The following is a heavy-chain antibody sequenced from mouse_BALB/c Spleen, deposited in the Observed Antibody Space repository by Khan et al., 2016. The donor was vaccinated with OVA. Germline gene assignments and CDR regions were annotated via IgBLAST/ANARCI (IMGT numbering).Heavy chain of an antibody. CDR1: GYSITSDYA. Sequence: EVQLQESGPGLVKPSQSLYLTCTVTGYSITSDYAWNWIRQFPGNKLECMGSISYSGTTSYTPSLKSRVSITRDTSKNQVFLQLNSVTTEDTATXVCARRRAYWGQGTLVTVSA. J-gene: IGHJ3*01. V-gene: IGHV3-2*02. CDR3: ARRRAY. CDR2: ISYSGTT.